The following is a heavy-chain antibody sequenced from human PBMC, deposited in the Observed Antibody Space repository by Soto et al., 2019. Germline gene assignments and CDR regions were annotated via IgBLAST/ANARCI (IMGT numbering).Heavy chain of an antibody. Sequence: SXTLSLSCSFCGCSVRNYYLIWVRHPPGKRLEWIGYIYYTGTHDYNPSLRGRATISVDTSKDQFSLKLTSVTAADTAVYYCARDRDRHSSGLPSFDPWGQGILVTVSS. D-gene: IGHD3-22*01. CDR2: IYYTGTH. CDR1: GCSVRNYY. CDR3: ARDRDRHSSGLPSFDP. V-gene: IGHV4-59*02. J-gene: IGHJ5*02.